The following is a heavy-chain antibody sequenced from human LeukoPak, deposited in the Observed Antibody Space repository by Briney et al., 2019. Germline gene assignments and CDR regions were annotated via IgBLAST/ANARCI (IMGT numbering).Heavy chain of an antibody. J-gene: IGHJ5*02. CDR2: IYPGDSDT. CDR3: ARRVKQWFGEPTGANWFDP. CDR1: GYSFTSYW. V-gene: IGHV5-51*01. D-gene: IGHD3-10*01. Sequence: GEALKISCKGSGYSFTSYWIGWVRQMPGKGLEWMGIIYPGDSDTRYSPSFQGQVTISADKSISTAYLQWSSLKASDTAMYYCARRVKQWFGEPTGANWFDPWGQGTLVTVSS.